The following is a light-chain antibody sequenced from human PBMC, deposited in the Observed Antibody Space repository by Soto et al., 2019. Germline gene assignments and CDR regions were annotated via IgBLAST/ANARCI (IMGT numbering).Light chain of an antibody. J-gene: IGLJ3*02. CDR3: CSYAGSYTLWV. CDR1: SSDVGGYNY. Sequence: QSALTQTRSVSGSPGQSVTISCTGTSSDVGGYNYVSWYQQHPGKAPKLMIYDVSKRPSGVPDRFSGSKSGNTASLTISGLQAEDEADYYCCSYAGSYTLWVFGGGTKVTVL. V-gene: IGLV2-11*01. CDR2: DVS.